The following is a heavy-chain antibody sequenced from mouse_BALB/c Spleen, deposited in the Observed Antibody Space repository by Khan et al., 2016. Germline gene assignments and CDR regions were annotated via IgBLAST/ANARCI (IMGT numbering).Heavy chain of an antibody. J-gene: IGHJ2*01. Sequence: QVQLQQSGAELARPGASVKMSCKASGYTFTIYTMHWVKQRPGQGLEWIGYINPSSGYTNYNQKFKDKATLTADKSSSTAYMQLSSLTSEDSAVXYGARKRRMGSNYLLDDWGRGTNLTVPS. D-gene: IGHD2-5*01. CDR1: GYTFTIYT. CDR2: INPSSGYT. CDR3: ARKRRMGSNYLLDD. V-gene: IGHV1-4*01.